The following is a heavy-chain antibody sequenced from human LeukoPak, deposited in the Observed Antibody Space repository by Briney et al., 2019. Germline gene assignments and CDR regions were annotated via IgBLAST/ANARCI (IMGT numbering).Heavy chain of an antibody. D-gene: IGHD3-3*01. CDR2: IWHDASHT. CDR3: AREVREYDFWSGYSYYYYYGMDV. J-gene: IGHJ6*02. Sequence: GGSLRLSCAASGFSFSTYAMHWVRQAPGKGLEWVALIWHDASHTFYTDSVKGRFTISRDNSKNTVYLQMNSLGGEDTAVYYCAREVREYDFWSGYSYYYYYGMDVWGQGTTVTVSS. CDR1: GFSFSTYA. V-gene: IGHV3-33*01.